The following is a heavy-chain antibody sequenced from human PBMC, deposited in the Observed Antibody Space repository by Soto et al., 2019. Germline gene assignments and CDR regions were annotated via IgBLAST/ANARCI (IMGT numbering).Heavy chain of an antibody. D-gene: IGHD6-13*01. V-gene: IGHV3-72*01. J-gene: IGHJ4*02. CDR3: ARVWYSNTWAIDY. CDR1: GFTFSDHY. CDR2: IRNKANSYTT. Sequence: EVQLVESGGGLVQPGGSLRLSCAASGFTFSDHYMEWVRQAPGKGLEWVGRIRNKANSYTTEYAASVRGRFTISRDNAKNMLFLQMNSLRAEDTAVYYCARVWYSNTWAIDYWGQGTLVTVSS.